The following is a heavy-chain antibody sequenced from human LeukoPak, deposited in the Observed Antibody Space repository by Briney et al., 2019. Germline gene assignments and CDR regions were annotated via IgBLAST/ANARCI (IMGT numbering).Heavy chain of an antibody. D-gene: IGHD6-19*01. CDR2: VSRVNIDETTI. V-gene: IGHV3-74*01. CDR3: ARAATVADTGFYMDV. J-gene: IGHJ6*03. Sequence: GGSLRLSCAASGFTFSSYWMHWVRQVPGKGLVWVSRVSRVNIDETTISYADSVKGRFTISRDNAKNTLYLQMNSLRAEDTGVYYCARAATVADTGFYMDVWGKGTTVTVSS. CDR1: GFTFSSYW.